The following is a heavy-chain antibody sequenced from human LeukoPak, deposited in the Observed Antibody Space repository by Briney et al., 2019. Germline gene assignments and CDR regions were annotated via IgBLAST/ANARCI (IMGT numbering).Heavy chain of an antibody. D-gene: IGHD6-19*01. CDR3: GRGRSSGWYFDY. CDR2: IWDDGSKQ. V-gene: IGHV3-33*08. J-gene: IGHJ4*02. CDR1: GFTFSSYG. Sequence: PGGSLRLSCAASGFTFSSYGMHWVRQAPGKGLEWVAVIWDDGSKQNYADSVKGRFTISRDNAKNTLNLQLNSLRAEDTAVYYCGRGRSSGWYFDYWGQGTLVTVSS.